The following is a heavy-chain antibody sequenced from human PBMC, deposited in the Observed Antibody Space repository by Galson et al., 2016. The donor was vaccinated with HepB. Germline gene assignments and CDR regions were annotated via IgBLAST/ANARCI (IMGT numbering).Heavy chain of an antibody. Sequence: QSGAEVKKPGESLKISCKGSGYIFNNFWVAWVRQMPGKGLEWMGIICPGDSHSRYSPSLQGQVTISADKSINTAYLQWSSLTASDTAVYYCARTHSGGTDYYYYAMDVWGQGTTVTVSS. V-gene: IGHV5-51*01. D-gene: IGHD2-15*01. CDR3: ARTHSGGTDYYYYAMDV. CDR2: ICPGDSHS. J-gene: IGHJ6*02. CDR1: GYIFNNFW.